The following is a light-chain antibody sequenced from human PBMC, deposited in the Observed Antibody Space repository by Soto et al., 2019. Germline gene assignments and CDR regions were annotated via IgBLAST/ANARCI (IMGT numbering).Light chain of an antibody. CDR1: SSNIESNT. CDR3: AAWDDILNGYV. CDR2: SNY. V-gene: IGLV1-44*01. J-gene: IGLJ1*01. Sequence: QSVLTQPPSASGTPGQRVTISCSGVSSNIESNTVTWYQQLPGTAPKLVIYSNYDRPSGVPDRFSGSTSGTSAYLVIRGLQSEDEADYYCAAWDDILNGYVFGDGTKVTVL.